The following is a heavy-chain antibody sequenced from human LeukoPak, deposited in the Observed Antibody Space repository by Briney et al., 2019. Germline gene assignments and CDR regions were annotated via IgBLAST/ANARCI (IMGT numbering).Heavy chain of an antibody. CDR2: ISQSGSA. J-gene: IGHJ4*02. V-gene: IGHV4-34*01. Sequence: KPSETLSLTCAVYGGSFSGYFCSWIRQPPGKGLEWIGEISQSGSASSNPSLKSRVTISVDTSKNQFSLKLSSVTAADTAVYYCARLTAIRFLEWLPHRYFDYWGQGTLVTVSS. CDR1: GGSFSGYF. D-gene: IGHD3-3*01. CDR3: ARLTAIRFLEWLPHRYFDY.